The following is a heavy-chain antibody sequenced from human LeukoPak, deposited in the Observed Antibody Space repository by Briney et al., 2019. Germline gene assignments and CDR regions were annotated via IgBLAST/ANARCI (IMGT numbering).Heavy chain of an antibody. CDR1: GGSFSSYY. V-gene: IGHV4-34*01. Sequence: SETLSLTCAVYGGSFSSYYWSWIRQSPGKGLEWIAEINHRGDTNYNPSVKSRVTISVDTPKNQFSLKVTSLTAADTAVYYCARGPTISETGYFDYWGQGTLVTVSS. J-gene: IGHJ4*03. CDR2: INHRGDT. D-gene: IGHD1-1*01. CDR3: ARGPTISETGYFDY.